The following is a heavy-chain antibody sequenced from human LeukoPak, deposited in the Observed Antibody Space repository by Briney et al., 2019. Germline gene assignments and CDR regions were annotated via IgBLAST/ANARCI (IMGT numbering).Heavy chain of an antibody. CDR2: IWDDGSNT. Sequence: PGGSLRLSCAASGFTFSSYGVHWVRQAPGKGLECVSDIWDDGSNTYYADSVKGRFTISRDNSKNTLYLQMNSLRAEDTAVYYCDNDWRISGAGHHFDYWGQGTLVTVSS. CDR1: GFTFSSYG. D-gene: IGHD2/OR15-2a*01. V-gene: IGHV3-33*06. CDR3: DNDWRISGAGHHFDY. J-gene: IGHJ4*02.